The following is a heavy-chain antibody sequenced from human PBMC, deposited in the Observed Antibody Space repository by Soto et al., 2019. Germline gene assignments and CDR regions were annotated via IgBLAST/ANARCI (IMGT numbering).Heavy chain of an antibody. CDR1: GFTFSSYG. CDR2: IWYDGSNK. J-gene: IGHJ3*02. V-gene: IGHV3-33*01. Sequence: QVQLVESGGGVVQPGRSLRLSCAASGFTFSSYGMHWVRQAPGKGLEWVAVIWYDGSNKYYADSVKGRFTISRDNSKNTLYLQMNRLRAEDTAVYYCARDQGVAVAVNAFDIWGQGTMVTVSS. D-gene: IGHD6-19*01. CDR3: ARDQGVAVAVNAFDI.